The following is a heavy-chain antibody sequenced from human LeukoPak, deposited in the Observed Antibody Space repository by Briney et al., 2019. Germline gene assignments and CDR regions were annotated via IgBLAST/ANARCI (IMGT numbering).Heavy chain of an antibody. CDR1: GFTFSSYA. CDR2: ISGSGGST. V-gene: IGHV3-23*01. J-gene: IGHJ4*02. CDR3: AKSRVSSSWYIAGSDY. Sequence: GASLRLSCAASGFTFSSYAMSWVRQAPGKGLEWVSAISGSGGSTYYADSAKGRFTISRDNSKNTLYRQMNSLRAEDTAVYYCAKSRVSSSWYIAGSDYWGQGTLVTVSS. D-gene: IGHD6-13*01.